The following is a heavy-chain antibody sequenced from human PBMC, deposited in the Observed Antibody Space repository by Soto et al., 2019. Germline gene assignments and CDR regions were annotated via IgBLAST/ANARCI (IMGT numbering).Heavy chain of an antibody. Sequence: QITLKEAGPTLVKPTQTLTLTCTSSGFSLSTTGEGVFWIRQPPGKAPEWLALVHWNDDKRYSPSLRPRLTIRKDTSRHQVVLSLTNLDPVDTRTYSCAHRRLGATSPEYTGLYVWGQGTTVIVSS. CDR2: VHWNDDK. J-gene: IGHJ6*02. CDR1: GFSLSTTGEG. D-gene: IGHD1-26*01. V-gene: IGHV2-5*01. CDR3: AHRRLGATSPEYTGLYV.